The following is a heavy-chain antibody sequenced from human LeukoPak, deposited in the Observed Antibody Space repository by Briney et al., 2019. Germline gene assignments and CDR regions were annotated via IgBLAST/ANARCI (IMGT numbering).Heavy chain of an antibody. CDR3: AKEGTDYGDYPYFFDY. CDR1: GFTFSDFY. D-gene: IGHD4-17*01. Sequence: PGGSLRLSCAASGFTFSDFYMSWIRQAPGKGLEWVAIISFDGSRRFYADSVRGRFTVSRDNSKNTLFLQMDSLSADDTGVYYCAKEGTDYGDYPYFFDYWGQGTLVTVSS. V-gene: IGHV3-30*18. CDR2: ISFDGSRR. J-gene: IGHJ4*02.